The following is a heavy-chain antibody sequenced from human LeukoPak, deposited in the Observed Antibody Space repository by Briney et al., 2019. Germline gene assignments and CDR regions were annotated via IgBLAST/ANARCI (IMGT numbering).Heavy chain of an antibody. CDR3: VRQVVTLSSDAFDI. V-gene: IGHV3-74*01. D-gene: IGHD2-21*02. CDR2: INSDGSST. Sequence: GGSLRLSCAASGFTFNNYWMHWVRQAPGKGLVWVSRINSDGSSTNYAASVKGRFTISGDNAKNTLYLQMNSLRAEDTAVYYCVRQVVTLSSDAFDIWGQGTMVTVSS. J-gene: IGHJ3*02. CDR1: GFTFNNYW.